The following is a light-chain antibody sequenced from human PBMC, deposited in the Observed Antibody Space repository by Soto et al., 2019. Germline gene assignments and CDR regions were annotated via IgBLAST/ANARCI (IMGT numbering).Light chain of an antibody. CDR3: QQYGSSPPT. CDR1: QSVSSSY. J-gene: IGKJ5*01. CDR2: GAS. V-gene: IGKV3-20*01. Sequence: EIVLTQSPGTLSLSPGERATLSCRASQSVSSSYLAWYQQKPGQAPRLLIYGASSRATGIPDRFSGSESVTDFTLTISRLEPEDFAVYYCQQYGSSPPTFGQGTRLEIK.